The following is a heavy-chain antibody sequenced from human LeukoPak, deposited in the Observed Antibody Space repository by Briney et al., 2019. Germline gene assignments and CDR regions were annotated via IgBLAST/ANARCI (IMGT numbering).Heavy chain of an antibody. D-gene: IGHD2-15*01. CDR2: VNLQGGT. CDR1: GGSITQTNY. Sequence: PSGTLSLTCDVSGGSITQTNYWTWVRQPPGKGLEWIGEVNLQGGTNYNPSLLRRVAISVDTSANHVSLQMTSVTAADTAVYYCARLYCSGGSCYSGLGSADYWGQGTLVTVAS. V-gene: IGHV4-4*02. CDR3: ARLYCSGGSCYSGLGSADY. J-gene: IGHJ4*02.